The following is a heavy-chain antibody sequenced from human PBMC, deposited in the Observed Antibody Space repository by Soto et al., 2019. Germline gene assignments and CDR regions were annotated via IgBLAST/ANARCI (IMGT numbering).Heavy chain of an antibody. CDR1: GFTFSIYA. J-gene: IGHJ4*02. Sequence: GGSLRLSCAASGFTFSIYAMSWVRQAPGKGLEWVSAISGSGGNTYYADSVKGRFTISRDNSKNTLYLQMNSLRAEDTALYYCAKVPGIAVPYFDYWGQGTLVTVSS. CDR3: AKVPGIAVPYFDY. V-gene: IGHV3-23*01. D-gene: IGHD6-19*01. CDR2: ISGSGGNT.